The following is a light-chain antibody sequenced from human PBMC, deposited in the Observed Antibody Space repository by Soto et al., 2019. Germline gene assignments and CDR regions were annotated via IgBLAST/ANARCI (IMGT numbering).Light chain of an antibody. CDR2: DAS. CDR1: RNIGTW. Sequence: DIQMTQSPSALSASIGDRVTIIRRASRNIGTWLAWYQQRPGNAPRLLIHDASRLAGGVPSRFSGSGSGTEFTLTITSLQPDDFATYYCQHCHEYPYIFGQGTNVEIK. CDR3: QHCHEYPYI. V-gene: IGKV1-5*02. J-gene: IGKJ2*01.